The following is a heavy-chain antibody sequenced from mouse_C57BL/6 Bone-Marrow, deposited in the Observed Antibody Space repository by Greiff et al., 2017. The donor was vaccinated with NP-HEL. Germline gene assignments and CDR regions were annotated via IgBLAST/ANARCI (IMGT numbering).Heavy chain of an antibody. Sequence: QVQLKESGAELVRPGASVTRSCKASGYTFTDYEMHWVKQTPVHGLEWIGAIDPETGGTAYNQKFKGKAILTADKSSSTAYMELRSLTSEDSAVYYCTRCPLYYYAMDYWGQGTSVTVSS. J-gene: IGHJ4*01. CDR1: GYTFTDYE. CDR3: TRCPLYYYAMDY. CDR2: IDPETGGT. V-gene: IGHV1-15*01.